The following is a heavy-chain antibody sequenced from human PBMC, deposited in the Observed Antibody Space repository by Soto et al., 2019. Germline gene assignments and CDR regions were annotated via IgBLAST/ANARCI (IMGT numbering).Heavy chain of an antibody. Sequence: GGFLRLSCAASGFSLSTYAMTWVRQAPGKGLDWVSSISASGGGTYYADSVKGRFTISRDNSKNTLYLQMDSLRAEDTAVYYCAKISSVSATIYWGQGTLVTVSS. CDR1: GFSLSTYA. D-gene: IGHD5-12*01. CDR2: ISASGGGT. V-gene: IGHV3-23*01. J-gene: IGHJ4*02. CDR3: AKISSVSATIY.